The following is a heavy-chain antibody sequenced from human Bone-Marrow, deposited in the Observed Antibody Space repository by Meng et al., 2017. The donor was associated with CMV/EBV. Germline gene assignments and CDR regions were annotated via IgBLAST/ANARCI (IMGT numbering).Heavy chain of an antibody. CDR3: AREGRGYSYGSGDY. J-gene: IGHJ4*02. CDR1: GFTFSSYA. Sequence: GESLKISCAASGFTFSSYAMSWVRQAPGKGLEWVSSISSSSSYIYYADSVKGRFTISRDNAKNSLYLQMNSLRAEDTAVYYCAREGRGYSYGSGDYWGQGTLVTVSS. CDR2: ISSSSSYI. D-gene: IGHD5-18*01. V-gene: IGHV3-21*01.